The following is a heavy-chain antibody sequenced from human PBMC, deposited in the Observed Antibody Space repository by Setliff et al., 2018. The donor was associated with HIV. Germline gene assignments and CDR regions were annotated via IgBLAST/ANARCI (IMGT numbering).Heavy chain of an antibody. J-gene: IGHJ6*03. D-gene: IGHD2-8*01. V-gene: IGHV1-18*01. CDR2: ISAYNGKT. Sequence: GASVQVSCKASGFPFSSYGISWVRQAPGQGLEWMGWISAYNGKTEYAQNFQGRVTMTTDISTSTAWTSTSTAYMELRSLRSDDTAVCYCASCTAGHYYYYMDVWGKGTTVTVSS. CDR1: GFPFSSYG. CDR3: ASCTAGHYYYYMDV.